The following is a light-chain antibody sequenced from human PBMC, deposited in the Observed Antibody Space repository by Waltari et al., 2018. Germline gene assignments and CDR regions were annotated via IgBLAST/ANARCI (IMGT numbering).Light chain of an antibody. CDR2: DVS. V-gene: IGKV1-33*01. J-gene: IGKJ5*01. Sequence: DNEMTQSPSSLSASVGEKVTITSRASQDISNHLSWFQQKPGKAPKLLIYDVSKLETGVASRFSGGGSRADFTLIINDVQPEDVATYYCQQYDSLTLLTFGQGTRLE. CDR3: QQYDSLTLLT. CDR1: QDISNH.